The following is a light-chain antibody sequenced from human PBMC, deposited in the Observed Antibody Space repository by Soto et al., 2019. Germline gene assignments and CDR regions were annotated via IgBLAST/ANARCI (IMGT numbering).Light chain of an antibody. CDR1: GRIDSN. CDR2: GAS. V-gene: IGKV3-15*01. J-gene: IGKJ1*01. CDR3: QKYHYWWA. Sequence: EIVMTQSPGTLSVSPGERVTLSCRASGRIDSNLAWYQQKPGQAPRLLIYGASTRASDIPARFSGSGSGTEFTLTISSLQSEDFAVYYCQKYHYWWALGQGTKVDIK.